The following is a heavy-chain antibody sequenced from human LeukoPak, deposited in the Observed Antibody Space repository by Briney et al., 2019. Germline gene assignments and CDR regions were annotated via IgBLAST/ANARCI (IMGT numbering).Heavy chain of an antibody. CDR1: GYTFTSYA. J-gene: IGHJ3*02. CDR2: INAGNGNT. CDR3: ARSSNYGDYAGDAFDI. V-gene: IGHV1-3*01. Sequence: ASVKVSCKASGYTFTSYAMHWVRQAPGQRLEWMGWINAGNGNTKYSQKFQGRVTITRDTSASTAYMELSSLRSEDTAVYYCARSSNYGDYAGDAFDIWGQGTMVTVSS. D-gene: IGHD4-17*01.